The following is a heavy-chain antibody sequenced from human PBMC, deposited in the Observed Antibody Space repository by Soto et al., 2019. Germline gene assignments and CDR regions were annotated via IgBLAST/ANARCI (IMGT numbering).Heavy chain of an antibody. Sequence: GASVKVSCKAFGYIFSNFYIHWVRQAPGQGLEWMGIINPNTGGTSYPQKFQGRVTLTRDTSTGTVHMEMSSLTSEDTAVYYCARDKVYGDNSFDFWGQGTLVTVSS. D-gene: IGHD4-17*01. V-gene: IGHV1-46*01. CDR3: ARDKVYGDNSFDF. CDR2: INPNTGGT. CDR1: GYIFSNFY. J-gene: IGHJ4*02.